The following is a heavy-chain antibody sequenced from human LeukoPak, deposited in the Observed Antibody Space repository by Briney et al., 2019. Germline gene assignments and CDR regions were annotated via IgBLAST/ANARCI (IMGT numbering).Heavy chain of an antibody. D-gene: IGHD6-19*01. V-gene: IGHV1-2*02. CDR2: INPNSGST. J-gene: IGHJ4*02. CDR3: ARDLSPAVPVQGY. CDR1: GYTFSGYY. Sequence: PSDSVKLSCEASGYTFSGYYMHWVRQPPGQGLEWMGGINPNSGSTNYAQKFQGRVTMAGDTSISTAYMRLSRLRSDDTDVYYCARDLSPAVPVQGYWGQGTLVTVSS.